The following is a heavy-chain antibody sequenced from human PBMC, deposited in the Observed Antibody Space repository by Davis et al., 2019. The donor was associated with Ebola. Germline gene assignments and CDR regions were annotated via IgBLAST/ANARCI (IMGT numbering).Heavy chain of an antibody. CDR1: GYTFTSYD. CDR3: ARVGYCTGGVCYQDLGV. J-gene: IGHJ6*02. D-gene: IGHD2-8*02. V-gene: IGHV1-8*01. Sequence: ASVKVSCKASGYTFTSYDITWVRQATGQGLEWMGWMNPNSGNTGYAQKFQGRVTLTRSTSISTAYMELSSLRSEDTAVYYCARVGYCTGGVCYQDLGVWGQGTTVTVSS. CDR2: MNPNSGNT.